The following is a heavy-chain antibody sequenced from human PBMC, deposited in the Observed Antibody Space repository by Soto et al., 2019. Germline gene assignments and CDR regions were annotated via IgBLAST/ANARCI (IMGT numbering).Heavy chain of an antibody. Sequence: PGESLKISCKGSGYRFTSYWIGWVRQMPGKGLECMGIIYPGDSDTRYSPSFQGQVTISADKSISTAYLECSSLKASDTAMYYCERHQAQDYYGSGSYYGRYDNSGLAVWGQGPTVTVSS. D-gene: IGHD3-10*01. CDR3: ERHQAQDYYGSGSYYGRYDNSGLAV. CDR2: IYPGDSDT. J-gene: IGHJ6*02. V-gene: IGHV5-51*01. CDR1: GYRFTSYW.